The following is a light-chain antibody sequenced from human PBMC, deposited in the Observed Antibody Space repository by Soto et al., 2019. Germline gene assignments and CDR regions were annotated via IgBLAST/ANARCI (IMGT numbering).Light chain of an antibody. CDR1: NSNIGSNI. CDR3: ATWDDSLNGWV. J-gene: IGLJ3*02. CDR2: GNS. V-gene: IGLV1-44*01. Sequence: QSVPTQPPSASGTPGQRVTISCSGSNSNIGSNIVNWYQQLPGTAPKLLIYGNSQRPSGVPDRFSGSKSGTSASLAISGLQSEDEADFYCATWDDSLNGWVFGGGTQLTVL.